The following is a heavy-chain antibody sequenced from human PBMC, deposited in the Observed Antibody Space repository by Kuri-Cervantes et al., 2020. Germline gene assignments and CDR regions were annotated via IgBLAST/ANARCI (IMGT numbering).Heavy chain of an antibody. V-gene: IGHV1-2*02. Sequence: ASVKVSCKASGYTFTDYYMHWVRQAPGQGLEWMGWINPNSGGTNYAQKFQGMVTMTRDTSISTAYMELSRLRSDDTAVYYCARGGEKYYYDSSGPPRNGMDVWGRGTTVTVSS. CDR3: ARGGEKYYYDSSGPPRNGMDV. J-gene: IGHJ6*02. CDR2: INPNSGGT. D-gene: IGHD3-22*01. CDR1: GYTFTDYY.